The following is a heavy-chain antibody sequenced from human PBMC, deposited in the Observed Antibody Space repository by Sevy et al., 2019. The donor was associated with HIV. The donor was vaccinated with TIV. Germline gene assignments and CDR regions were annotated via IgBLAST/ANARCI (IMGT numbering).Heavy chain of an antibody. CDR2: ISTYNGNT. CDR1: GYTFISYG. CDR3: ARDPRTFFFDSSGYGHDY. J-gene: IGHJ4*02. D-gene: IGHD3-22*01. Sequence: ASVKVSCKASGYTFISYGISWVRQAPGQGLEWMGWISTYNGNTNYAQKFQGRVTMTTDTSTSTVYMELRSLRSDDAAMYYCARDPRTFFFDSSGYGHDYWGQGTLVTVSS. V-gene: IGHV1-18*01.